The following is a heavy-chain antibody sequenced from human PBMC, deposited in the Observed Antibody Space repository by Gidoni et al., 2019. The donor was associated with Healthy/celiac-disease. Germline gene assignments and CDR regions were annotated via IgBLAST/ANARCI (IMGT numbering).Heavy chain of an antibody. Sequence: KFQGRVTITRDTSASTAYMELSSLRSEDTAVYYCARVVAGMGSYFDYWGQGTLVTVSS. CDR3: ARVVAGMGSYFDY. V-gene: IGHV1-3*01. D-gene: IGHD6-19*01. J-gene: IGHJ4*02.